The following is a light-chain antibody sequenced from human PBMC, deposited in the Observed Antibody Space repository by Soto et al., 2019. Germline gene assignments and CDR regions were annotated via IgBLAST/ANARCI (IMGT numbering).Light chain of an antibody. CDR1: SSYVGTYNY. J-gene: IGLJ2*01. CDR3: SFFTSPISVV. CDR2: DVI. Sequence: QSALIEHASVCGSPGQLLTSSCTGTSSYVGTYNYVSWSQQHPGKATKVMIYDVISRPSGVSNRFSGSKSGNTAALTISGLQADVEADYYCSFFTSPISVVFGGGTQLTVL. V-gene: IGLV2-14*01.